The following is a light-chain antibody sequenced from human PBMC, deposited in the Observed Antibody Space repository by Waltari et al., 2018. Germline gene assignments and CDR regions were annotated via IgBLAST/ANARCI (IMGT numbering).Light chain of an antibody. V-gene: IGKV2-30*02. CDR3: MQGTHWPWT. CDR2: RVS. J-gene: IGKJ1*01. CDR1: QSLEHSGGITY. Sequence: DVVMTQSPLSLPVTLGQAASISCRSSQSLEHSGGITYLNWFQQRPGQSPRRLFYRVSRRDSGVPDRFSGSGSGTDFTLKISRVAAEDVGVYYCMQGTHWPWTFGQGTKVEIK.